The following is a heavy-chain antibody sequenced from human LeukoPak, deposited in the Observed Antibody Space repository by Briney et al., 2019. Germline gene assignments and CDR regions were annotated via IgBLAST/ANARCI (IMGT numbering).Heavy chain of an antibody. Sequence: SETLSLTCAVYGGSFSGYYWSWIRQPPGKGLEWIGEINHSGSTNYNPSLKSRVTISVDTSKNQFSLKLSSVTAADTAVYYCATGQRSSWYLGAAYNWFDPWGQGTLVTVSS. D-gene: IGHD6-13*01. V-gene: IGHV4-34*01. CDR1: GGSFSGYY. CDR2: INHSGST. J-gene: IGHJ5*02. CDR3: ATGQRSSWYLGAAYNWFDP.